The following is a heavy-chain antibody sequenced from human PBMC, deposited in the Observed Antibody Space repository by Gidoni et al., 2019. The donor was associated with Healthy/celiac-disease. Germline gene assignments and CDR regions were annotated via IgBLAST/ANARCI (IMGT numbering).Heavy chain of an antibody. Sequence: QVQLVESGGGVVQSGRSLRLSCAASGFTFSSYGMHWVRQAPGKGLEWVAVIWYDGSNKYYADSVKGRFTISRDNSKNTLYLQMNSLRAEDTAVYYCARDYEHGGSYLFDYWGQGTLVTVSS. D-gene: IGHD1-26*01. V-gene: IGHV3-33*01. J-gene: IGHJ4*02. CDR3: ARDYEHGGSYLFDY. CDR1: GFTFSSYG. CDR2: IWYDGSNK.